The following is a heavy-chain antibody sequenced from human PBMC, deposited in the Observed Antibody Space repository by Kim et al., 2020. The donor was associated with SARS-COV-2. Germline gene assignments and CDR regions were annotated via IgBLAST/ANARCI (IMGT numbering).Heavy chain of an antibody. J-gene: IGHJ5*02. V-gene: IGHV5-51*01. Sequence: PYFQGQVTISADKSISTAYLQWSSLKASDTAMYYCARGLVGGWYNNWFDPWGQGTLVTVSS. CDR3: ARGLVGGWYNNWFDP. D-gene: IGHD6-19*01.